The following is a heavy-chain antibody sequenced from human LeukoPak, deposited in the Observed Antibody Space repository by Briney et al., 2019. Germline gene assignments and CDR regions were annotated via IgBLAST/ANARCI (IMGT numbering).Heavy chain of an antibody. CDR2: IYTSGST. CDR1: GGSISSYY. V-gene: IGHV4-4*07. Sequence: SETLSLTCTVSGGSISSYYWSWIRQPAGKGLEWIGRIYTSGSTNYNPSLKSRVTMSVDTSKNQFSLKLSSVTAADTAVYYCARGYCSSTSCYIPDWGQGTLVTVSS. D-gene: IGHD2-2*01. J-gene: IGHJ4*02. CDR3: ARGYCSSTSCYIPD.